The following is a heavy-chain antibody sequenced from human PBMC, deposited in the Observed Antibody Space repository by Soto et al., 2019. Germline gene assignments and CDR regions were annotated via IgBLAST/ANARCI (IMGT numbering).Heavy chain of an antibody. D-gene: IGHD1-1*01. CDR2: IYPGDSDT. CDR1: GYSFTSYW. CDR3: ARLSPVPTGPRRHNYYYYYGMDV. V-gene: IGHV5-51*01. Sequence: PGESLKISCKGSGYSFTSYWIGWVRQMPGKGLEWMGIIYPGDSDTRYSPSFQGQVTISADKSISTAYLQWGSLKASDTAMYYCARLSPVPTGPRRHNYYYYYGMDVWGQGTTVTVSS. J-gene: IGHJ6*02.